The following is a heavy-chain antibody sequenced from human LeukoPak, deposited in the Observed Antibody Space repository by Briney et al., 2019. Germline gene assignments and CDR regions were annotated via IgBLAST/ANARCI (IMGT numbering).Heavy chain of an antibody. CDR3: ARRRDYFDY. Sequence: SETLSLTCAVSGYSISSGYYWGWIRQPPGKGLEWIGSIYHSGSTYYNPSLKSRVTISVDTSKNQFSLKLSSVTAADTAVYYCARRRDYFDYWGQGTLVTVSS. J-gene: IGHJ4*02. V-gene: IGHV4-38-2*01. CDR2: IYHSGST. CDR1: GYSISSGYY.